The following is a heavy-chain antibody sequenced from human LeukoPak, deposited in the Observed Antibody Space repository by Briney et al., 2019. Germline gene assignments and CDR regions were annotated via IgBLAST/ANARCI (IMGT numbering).Heavy chain of an antibody. J-gene: IGHJ4*02. Sequence: SVKDSCKASGGTFSSYAISWVRQAPGQGLEWMGGIIPIFGTANYAQKFQGRATNTTDESTSTAYMELSSLRSEDTAVYYCARDFSSSSGFDCWGQGTLVTVSS. D-gene: IGHD6-6*01. CDR3: ARDFSSSSGFDC. CDR2: IIPIFGTA. V-gene: IGHV1-69*05. CDR1: GGTFSSYA.